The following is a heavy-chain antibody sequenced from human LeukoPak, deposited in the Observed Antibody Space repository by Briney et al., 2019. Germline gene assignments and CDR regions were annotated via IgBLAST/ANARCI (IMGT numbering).Heavy chain of an antibody. CDR2: ISGSGGST. Sequence: GGSLRLSCAASGFTFSSYGMSWVRQAPGKGLEWVSAISGSGGSTYYADSVKGRFTISRDNSKNTLYLQMNSLRAEDTAVYYCAKDFNPRYSSGWFFDYWGQGTLVTVSS. CDR3: AKDFNPRYSSGWFFDY. V-gene: IGHV3-23*01. J-gene: IGHJ4*02. D-gene: IGHD6-19*01. CDR1: GFTFSSYG.